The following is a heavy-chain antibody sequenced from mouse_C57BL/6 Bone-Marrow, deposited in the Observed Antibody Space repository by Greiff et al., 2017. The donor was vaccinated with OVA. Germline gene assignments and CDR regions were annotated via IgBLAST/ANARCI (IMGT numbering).Heavy chain of an antibody. Sequence: EVMLVESGGGLVQPKGSLKVSCAASGFSFNTYAMNWVRQAPGKALEWVARIRSKSKNYAINYADSVKDRFTISRDDSQSMLYLQMNNLKTEDTAIYFCVRAVVARRVGYFDVWGTGTTVTVSS. V-gene: IGHV10-1*01. CDR1: GFSFNTYA. J-gene: IGHJ1*03. CDR3: VRAVVARRVGYFDV. CDR2: IRSKSKNYAI. D-gene: IGHD1-1*01.